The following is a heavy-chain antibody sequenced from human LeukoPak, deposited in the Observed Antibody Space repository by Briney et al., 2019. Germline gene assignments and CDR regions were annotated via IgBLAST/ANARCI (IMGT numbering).Heavy chain of an antibody. V-gene: IGHV5-51*01. J-gene: IGHJ4*02. D-gene: IGHD6-19*01. Sequence: GESLKISCKGSGYLFTHYWIAWVRQMPGRGLEWMGIMLPGDSLTTHSPSFQGHVTMSVDKSVATAYLQLNSLKASDTAIYYCARAGVAVGGRFYYDYWGQGTLVSVS. CDR2: MLPGDSLT. CDR1: GYLFTHYW. CDR3: ARAGVAVGGRFYYDY.